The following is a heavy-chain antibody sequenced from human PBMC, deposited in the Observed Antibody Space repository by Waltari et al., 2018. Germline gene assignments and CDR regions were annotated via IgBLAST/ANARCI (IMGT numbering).Heavy chain of an antibody. Sequence: EVQLVESGGGLVQPGGSLRLSCAASGFTFSSYDMNWVRQAPGKGLEWVSYISSSGSTIYYADTVKGRFTISRDNAKNSLYLQMNSLIAEDTAVYYCARVEQQLEYYYYGMDVWGQGTTVTVSS. D-gene: IGHD6-13*01. CDR3: ARVEQQLEYYYYGMDV. J-gene: IGHJ6*02. CDR1: GFTFSSYD. V-gene: IGHV3-48*03. CDR2: ISSSGSTI.